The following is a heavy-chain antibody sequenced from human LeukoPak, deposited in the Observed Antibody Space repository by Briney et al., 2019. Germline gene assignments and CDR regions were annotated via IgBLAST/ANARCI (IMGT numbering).Heavy chain of an antibody. V-gene: IGHV3-21*01. Sequence: SGGSLRLSCAASGFTFSSYSMNWVRQAPGKGLEWVSSISRSSSYIYYADSVKGRFTISRDNAKNSLYLQMNSLRAEDAAVYYCARDWGYYYYYGMDVWGQGTTVTVSS. CDR1: GFTFSSYS. D-gene: IGHD3-16*01. CDR3: ARDWGYYYYYGMDV. CDR2: ISRSSSYI. J-gene: IGHJ6*02.